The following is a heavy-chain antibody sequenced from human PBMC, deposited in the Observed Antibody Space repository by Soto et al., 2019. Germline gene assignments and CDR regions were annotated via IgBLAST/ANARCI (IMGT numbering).Heavy chain of an antibody. D-gene: IGHD1-26*01. CDR3: ARDGGELPLDY. CDR2: ISSSSSYI. J-gene: IGHJ4*02. V-gene: IGHV3-21*01. CDR1: GFTFSSYS. Sequence: EVQLVESGGGLVKPGGSLRLSCAASGFTFSSYSMNWVRQAPGKGLEWVSSISSSSSYIYYADSVKGRFTISRDNAKKSLYLQMNSLRAEDSAVYYCARDGGELPLDYWGQGTLVTVSS.